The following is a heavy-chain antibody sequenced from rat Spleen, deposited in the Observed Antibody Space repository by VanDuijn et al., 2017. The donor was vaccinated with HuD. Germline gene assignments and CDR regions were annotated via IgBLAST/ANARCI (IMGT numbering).Heavy chain of an antibody. D-gene: IGHD1-6*01. CDR3: TTERYYGLLLLDY. Sequence: EVQLVESGGGLLQPGRSLKLSCAASGFTFSDYCMAWVRQAPTKGLEWVASISYDGGSTYSRDSVKGRFTISRDNAKSSLYLQMDSLRSEDTAIYYCTTERYYGLLLLDYWGQGVMVTVSS. J-gene: IGHJ2*01. CDR1: GFTFSDYC. CDR2: ISYDGGST. V-gene: IGHV5-20*01.